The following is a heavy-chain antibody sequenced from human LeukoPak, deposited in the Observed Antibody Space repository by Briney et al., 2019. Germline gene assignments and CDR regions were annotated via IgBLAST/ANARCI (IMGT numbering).Heavy chain of an antibody. Sequence: PGGSLRLSCAASGFTFSSYSMNWVRQAPGKGLEWVSSISSSSSYIYYADSVEGRFTISRDNAKNSLYLQMNSLRAEDTAVYYCAREPVHYYDSSGYSDYFDYWGQGTLVTVSS. CDR3: AREPVHYYDSSGYSDYFDY. J-gene: IGHJ4*02. CDR2: ISSSSSYI. CDR1: GFTFSSYS. D-gene: IGHD3-22*01. V-gene: IGHV3-21*01.